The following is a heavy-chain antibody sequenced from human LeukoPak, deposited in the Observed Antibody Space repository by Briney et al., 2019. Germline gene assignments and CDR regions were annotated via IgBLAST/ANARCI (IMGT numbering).Heavy chain of an antibody. CDR3: ARLIGDYYDNSRSSYWHGHLDY. V-gene: IGHV1-69*05. CDR2: IIPIFGTA. D-gene: IGHD3-22*01. Sequence: SVKVSCKASGGTFSSYAISWVRQAPGQGLEWMGGIIPIFGTANYAQKFQDRVTMTSDTSTSTVYMELNSLRSEDTAVYYCARLIGDYYDNSRSSYWHGHLDYWGQGALVTVSS. J-gene: IGHJ4*02. CDR1: GGTFSSYA.